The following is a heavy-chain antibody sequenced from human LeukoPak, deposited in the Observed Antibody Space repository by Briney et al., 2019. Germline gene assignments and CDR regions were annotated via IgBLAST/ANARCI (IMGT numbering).Heavy chain of an antibody. V-gene: IGHV1-18*01. CDR2: ISAYNGNT. CDR3: ARDALGYCSGGSCRQAFDI. J-gene: IGHJ3*02. Sequence: ASVKVSCKASGYTFTSYGISWVRQGPGQGLEWMGGISAYNGNTNYAQKLQGRVTMTTDTSTSTAYMELRSLRSDDTAVYYCARDALGYCSGGSCRQAFDIWGQGTMVTVSS. CDR1: GYTFTSYG. D-gene: IGHD2-15*01.